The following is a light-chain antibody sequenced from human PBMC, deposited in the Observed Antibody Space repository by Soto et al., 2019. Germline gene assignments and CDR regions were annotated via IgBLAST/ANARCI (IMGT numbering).Light chain of an antibody. Sequence: EIVLTQSPGTLSLSPGERATLSCRASQSVSSNLAWYQQKPGQAPRLLIYGLSTRATGIPGRFSGSGSGTEFTLTISSLQSEDFAVYYCQQYNNWPLTFGQGTRLEIK. V-gene: IGKV3-15*01. J-gene: IGKJ5*01. CDR3: QQYNNWPLT. CDR2: GLS. CDR1: QSVSSN.